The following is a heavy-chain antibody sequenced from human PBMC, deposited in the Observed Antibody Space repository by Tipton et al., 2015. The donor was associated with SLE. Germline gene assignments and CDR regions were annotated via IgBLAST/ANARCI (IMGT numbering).Heavy chain of an antibody. J-gene: IGHJ4*02. CDR1: GFTFDDYT. CDR3: AKDIWGSGWSFFDY. D-gene: IGHD6-19*01. CDR2: ISWDGGST. V-gene: IGHV3-43*01. Sequence: GSLRLSCAASGFTFDDYTMHWVRQAPGKGLEWVSLISWDGGSTYYADSVKGRFTISRDNSKNSLYLQMNSLRTEDTALYNCAKDIWGSGWSFFDYWGQGTLVTVSS.